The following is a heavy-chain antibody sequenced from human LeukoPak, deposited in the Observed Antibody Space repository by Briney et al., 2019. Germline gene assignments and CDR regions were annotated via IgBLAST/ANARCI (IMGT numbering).Heavy chain of an antibody. CDR1: GYTFTSYG. D-gene: IGHD3-3*01. V-gene: IGHV1-18*01. J-gene: IGHJ4*02. Sequence: GASVKVSCKSSGYTFTSYGISWVRQAPGQGLEWMGWISAYNGNTNYAQKLQGRVTMTTDTSTSTAYMELRSLRSDDTAVYYCARVTSPGYDFWSGYYTFDYWGQGTLVTVSS. CDR3: ARVTSPGYDFWSGYYTFDY. CDR2: ISAYNGNT.